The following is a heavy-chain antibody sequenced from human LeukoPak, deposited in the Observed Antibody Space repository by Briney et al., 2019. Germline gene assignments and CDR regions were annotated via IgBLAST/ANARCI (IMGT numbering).Heavy chain of an antibody. CDR2: INHSGST. J-gene: IGHJ6*03. V-gene: IGHV4-34*01. CDR1: GFTSTPSE. Sequence: GSLRLSCAASGFTSTPSELNWVRQPPGKGLEWIGEINHSGSTNYNPSLKSRVTISVDTSKNQFSLKLSSVTAADTAVYYCARVRGCSSTSCLYYYYYYMDVWGKGTTVTVSS. CDR3: ARVRGCSSTSCLYYYYYYMDV. D-gene: IGHD2-2*01.